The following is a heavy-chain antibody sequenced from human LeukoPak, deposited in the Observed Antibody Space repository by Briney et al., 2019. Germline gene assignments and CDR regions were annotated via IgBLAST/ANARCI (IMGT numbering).Heavy chain of an antibody. CDR2: INPNSGGT. D-gene: IGHD2-2*01. J-gene: IGHJ6*03. V-gene: IGHV1-2*02. CDR3: ARKSLGYCSSSSCYGSMDV. CDR1: GYTFTGYY. Sequence: GASVKVPCKASGYTFTGYYIHWVRQALGQGLEWMGWINPNSGGTNYAQKFQGRVTMTRDTSISTAYMEVSRLRSDDTAVYYCARKSLGYCSSSSCYGSMDVWGKGTTVTVSS.